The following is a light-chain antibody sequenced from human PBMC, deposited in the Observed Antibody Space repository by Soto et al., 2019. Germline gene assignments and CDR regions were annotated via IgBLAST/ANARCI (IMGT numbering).Light chain of an antibody. CDR2: GAS. Sequence: EIVMTQSPATLSVSPGERATLSCRASQSVSSNLAWYQQKPGQAPRLLIYGASTRATGIPARFSGSVSGTEFTLTNSSLQSEDFAVYYCQQYNKWPPYTFGQGTKLEIK. J-gene: IGKJ2*01. CDR1: QSVSSN. V-gene: IGKV3-15*01. CDR3: QQYNKWPPYT.